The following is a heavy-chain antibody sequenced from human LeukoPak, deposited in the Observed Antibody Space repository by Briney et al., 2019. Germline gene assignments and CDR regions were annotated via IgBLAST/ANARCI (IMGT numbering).Heavy chain of an antibody. CDR1: GFTFSSYE. CDR2: ISSSGSTI. D-gene: IGHD4/OR15-4a*01. V-gene: IGHV3-48*03. J-gene: IGHJ6*02. Sequence: GGSLRLSCAASGFTFSSYEMNWVRQAPGKGLEWVSYISSSGSTIYYADSVKGRFTISRDNAKNSLYLQMNSLRAEDTAVYYCARCSKRYYYYGMDVWDQGTTVTVSS. CDR3: ARCSKRYYYYGMDV.